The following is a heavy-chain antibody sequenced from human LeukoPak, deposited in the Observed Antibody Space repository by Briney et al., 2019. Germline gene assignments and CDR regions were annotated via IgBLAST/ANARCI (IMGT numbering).Heavy chain of an antibody. V-gene: IGHV1-2*02. CDR2: INPNSGGT. J-gene: IGHJ6*03. Sequence: ASVKVSCKASGYTFTGYYMHWVRQAPGQGLEWMGWINPNSGGTNYAQKFQGRVTMTRDTSISTAYMELSRLRSDDTAVYYCARASSSGSYYYMDVWGKGTTVTISS. D-gene: IGHD3-22*01. CDR1: GYTFTGYY. CDR3: ARASSSGSYYYMDV.